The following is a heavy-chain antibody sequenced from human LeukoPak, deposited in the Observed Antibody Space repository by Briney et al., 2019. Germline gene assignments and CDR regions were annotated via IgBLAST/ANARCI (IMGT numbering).Heavy chain of an antibody. CDR2: INHSGST. J-gene: IGHJ6*02. Sequence: PSETLSLTCAVYGGSFSGYYWSWIRQPPGKGLEWIGEINHSGSTNYNPSLKSRVTISVDTSKNQFSLKLSSVTAADTAVYYCASSARRYYYYGMDVWGQGTTVTVSS. D-gene: IGHD6-6*01. V-gene: IGHV4-34*01. CDR1: GGSFSGYY. CDR3: ASSARRYYYYGMDV.